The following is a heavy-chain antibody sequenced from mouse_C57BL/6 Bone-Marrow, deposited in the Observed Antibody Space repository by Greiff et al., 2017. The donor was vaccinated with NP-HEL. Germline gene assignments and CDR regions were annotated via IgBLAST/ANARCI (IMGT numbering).Heavy chain of an antibody. J-gene: IGHJ3*01. Sequence: VQLQQSGPELVKPGASVKMSCKASGYTFTDYYMHWVKQKPGKGLEWIGEIYPGSGNTYYNEKFKGKATLTADTSSSTAYMQLSSLTSEDSAVYFCASPLITTVGDWFAYWGQGTLVTVSA. V-gene: IGHV1-83*01. CDR2: YPGSGNTY. CDR3: SPLITTVGDWFAY. D-gene: IGHD1-1*01. CDR1: YTFTDYYM.